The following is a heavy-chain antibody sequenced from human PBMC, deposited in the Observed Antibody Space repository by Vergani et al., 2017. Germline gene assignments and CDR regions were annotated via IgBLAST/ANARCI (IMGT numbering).Heavy chain of an antibody. Sequence: EVQLVESGGGLVQPGGSLRLSCAASGFTFSSYAMSWVRQAPGKGLEWVSAISGSGGSTYYADSVKGRFTISRDNSKNTLYLQMNSLRAEDTAVYYCAKDIRSGDLWSGYDYYYYGMDVWGQGTTVTVSS. CDR1: GFTFSSYA. CDR3: AKDIRSGDLWSGYDYYYYGMDV. D-gene: IGHD3-3*01. J-gene: IGHJ6*02. CDR2: ISGSGGST. V-gene: IGHV3-23*04.